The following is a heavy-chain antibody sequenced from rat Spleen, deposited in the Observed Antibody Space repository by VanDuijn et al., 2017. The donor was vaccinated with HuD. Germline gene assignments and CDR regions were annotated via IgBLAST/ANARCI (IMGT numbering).Heavy chain of an antibody. V-gene: IGHV5S13*01. J-gene: IGHJ2*01. D-gene: IGHD5-1*01. CDR3: ARHPITGMGFDY. Sequence: EVQLVGSGGGLVQPGRSLKLSCAASGFSFSNYGTHWSRQAPTTGLAWLVPITPGGDNSYYRDSVKGRFTIPRDDAKNTLYLQMDSLRSEDTATYYCARHPITGMGFDYWGQGVMVTVSS. CDR1: GFSFSNYG. CDR2: ITPGGDNS.